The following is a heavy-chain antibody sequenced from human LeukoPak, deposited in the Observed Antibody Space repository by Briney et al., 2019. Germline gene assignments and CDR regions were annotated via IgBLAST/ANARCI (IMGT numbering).Heavy chain of an antibody. Sequence: SETLSLTCAVYGGSFSGYYWSWIRQPPGKGLEWIGSIYYSGSTYYNPSLKSRVTISVDTSKNQFSLKLSSVTAADTAVYYCARGIVGATADWFDPWGQGTLVTVSS. CDR1: GGSFSGYY. J-gene: IGHJ5*02. CDR3: ARGIVGATADWFDP. D-gene: IGHD1-26*01. V-gene: IGHV4-34*01. CDR2: IYYSGST.